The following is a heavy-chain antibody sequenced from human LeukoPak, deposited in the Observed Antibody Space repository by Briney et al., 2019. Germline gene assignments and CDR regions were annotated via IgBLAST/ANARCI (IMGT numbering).Heavy chain of an antibody. V-gene: IGHV3-30*03. CDR2: ISYDGSNK. CDR3: ASGADSSYDY. CDR1: GFTFSSYG. J-gene: IGHJ4*02. Sequence: PGGSLRLSCAASGFTFSSYGMHWVRQAPGKGLEWVAAISYDGSNKYYADSVKGRFTISRDNSKKKLYLQMNSLRAEDTAVYYCASGADSSYDYWGQGTLVTVSS. D-gene: IGHD6-6*01.